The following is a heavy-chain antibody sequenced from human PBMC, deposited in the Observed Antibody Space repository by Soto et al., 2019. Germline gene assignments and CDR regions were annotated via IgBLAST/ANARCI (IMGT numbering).Heavy chain of an antibody. CDR1: GGSISSYY. CDR2: IYYSGST. D-gene: IGHD1-1*01. V-gene: IGHV4-59*01. J-gene: IGHJ4*02. CDR3: ASGMYYFDY. Sequence: LETLSLTCTVSGGSISSYYWSWIRQPPGKGLEWIGYIYYSGSTNYNPSLKSRVTISVDTSKNQFSLKLSSVTAADTAVYYCASGMYYFDYWGQGTLVTVSS.